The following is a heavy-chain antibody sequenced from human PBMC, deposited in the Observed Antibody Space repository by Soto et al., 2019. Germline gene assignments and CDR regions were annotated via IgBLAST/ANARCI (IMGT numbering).Heavy chain of an antibody. CDR2: IHYSGYT. CDR3: ARPVGVEQQLVHVAFDI. D-gene: IGHD6-13*01. J-gene: IGHJ3*02. V-gene: IGHV4-39*01. CDR1: GGSISSTTYY. Sequence: SETLSLTCTVSGGSISSTTYYWGWIRQPPGKGLEWIGTIHYSGYTYYNPPLKSRVTISVDTSKNQFSLNLSSVTAADTAVYYCARPVGVEQQLVHVAFDIWGQGTMVTVSS.